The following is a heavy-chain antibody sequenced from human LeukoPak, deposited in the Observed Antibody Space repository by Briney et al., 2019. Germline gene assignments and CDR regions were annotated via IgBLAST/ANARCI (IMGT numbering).Heavy chain of an antibody. V-gene: IGHV4-39*01. D-gene: IGHD3-22*01. CDR1: GGSISSNSYF. CDR2: IYYSGST. Sequence: SETLSLTCTVSGGSISSNSYFWGWVRQPPGKGLEWVGTIYYSGSTYYNPSLKSRVTISVDTSKNQFSLKLSSVTAADTAVYYCARQSRWGRITMIVVVFDYWGQGTLVTVSS. CDR3: ARQSRWGRITMIVVVFDY. J-gene: IGHJ4*02.